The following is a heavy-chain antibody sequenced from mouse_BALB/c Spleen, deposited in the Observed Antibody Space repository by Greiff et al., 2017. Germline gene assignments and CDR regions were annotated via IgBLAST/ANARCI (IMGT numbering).Heavy chain of an antibody. CDR3: ARSWTDWYFDV. Sequence: EVKLEESGGGLVQPGGSRKLSCAASGFTFSSFGMHWVRQAPEKGLEWVAYISSGSSTIYYADTVKGRFTISRDNPKNTLFLLMTRLRSEDTAMYYCARSWTDWYFDVWGAGTTVTVSS. J-gene: IGHJ1*01. CDR2: ISSGSSTI. CDR1: GFTFSSFG. V-gene: IGHV5-17*02.